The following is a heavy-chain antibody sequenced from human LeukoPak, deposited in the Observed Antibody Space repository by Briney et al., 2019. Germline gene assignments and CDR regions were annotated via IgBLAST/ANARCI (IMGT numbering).Heavy chain of an antibody. Sequence: PGGSLRLSCAASGFTFSSYGMHWVRQAPGKGLEWVAVIWYDGSNKYYADSVKGRFTISRDNSKNTLYLQMSSLRAEDTAVYYCAREYREVVVIFAFDIWGQGTMVTVSS. D-gene: IGHD3-22*01. CDR3: AREYREVVVIFAFDI. J-gene: IGHJ3*02. CDR1: GFTFSSYG. CDR2: IWYDGSNK. V-gene: IGHV3-33*01.